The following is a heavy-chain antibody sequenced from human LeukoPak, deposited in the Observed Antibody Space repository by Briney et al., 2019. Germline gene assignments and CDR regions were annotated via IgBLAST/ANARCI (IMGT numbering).Heavy chain of an antibody. D-gene: IGHD4-23*01. V-gene: IGHV4-31*03. CDR3: ARDYLGGNPDAFDI. CDR2: ITDSGST. CDR1: GGSISSGGYY. Sequence: PSETLSLTCTVSGGSISSGGYYWSWIRQHPGKGLEWIGYITDSGSTYHNPSLKSRVTISVDTSKNQFSLKLSSVTAADTAVYYCARDYLGGNPDAFDIWGQGTMVTVSS. J-gene: IGHJ3*02.